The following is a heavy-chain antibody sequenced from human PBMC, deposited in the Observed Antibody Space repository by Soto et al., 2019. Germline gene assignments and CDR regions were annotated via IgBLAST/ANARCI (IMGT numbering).Heavy chain of an antibody. J-gene: IGHJ4*02. Sequence: QVQLVESGGGVVQPGRSLRLSCAASGFTFSSYGMHWVRQAPGKGLEWVAVISYDGSNKYYADSVKGRFTISRDNSKNTLYLQMNSLRAEDTAVYYCAKYVKRWELQGGPFDYWGQGTLVTVSS. V-gene: IGHV3-30*18. CDR1: GFTFSSYG. CDR2: ISYDGSNK. CDR3: AKYVKRWELQGGPFDY. D-gene: IGHD1-26*01.